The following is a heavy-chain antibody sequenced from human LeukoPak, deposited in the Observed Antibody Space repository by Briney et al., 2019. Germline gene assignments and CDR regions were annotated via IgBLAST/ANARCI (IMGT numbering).Heavy chain of an antibody. CDR2: IHSSGST. CDR3: ARDIREVGESHYFDY. CDR1: GFSITTYY. J-gene: IGHJ4*02. V-gene: IGHV4-59*01. Sequence: SETLSLTCTVSGFSITTYYWSWIRQSPGNGLGWMGQIHSSGSTTYNPSNKSRVTISVDTSKNQLTLHLSSVTAADTAVYYGARDIREVGESHYFDYWGQGTLVTVTS. D-gene: IGHD1-26*01.